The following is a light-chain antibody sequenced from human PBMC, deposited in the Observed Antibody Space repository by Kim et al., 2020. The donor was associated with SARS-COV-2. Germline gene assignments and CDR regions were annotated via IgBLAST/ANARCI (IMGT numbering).Light chain of an antibody. Sequence: RATINCKSSQSVLYSSKNKNYLALYQQKPGQPPKLLIYWASTRESGVPDRFSGSGSVTDFTLTISSLQAEDVAVYYCQQYYSTPYTFGQGTKLEI. V-gene: IGKV4-1*01. J-gene: IGKJ2*01. CDR2: WAS. CDR3: QQYYSTPYT. CDR1: QSVLYSSKNKNY.